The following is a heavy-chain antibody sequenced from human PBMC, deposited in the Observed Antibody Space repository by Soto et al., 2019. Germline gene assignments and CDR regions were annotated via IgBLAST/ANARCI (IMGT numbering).Heavy chain of an antibody. CDR1: GFTFSSYA. V-gene: IGHV3-64D*06. CDR3: VKDLGIAALGDFDY. D-gene: IGHD6-6*01. CDR2: ISSNGGST. Sequence: PVGSLRLSCSASGFTFSSYAMHWVRQAPGKGLEYVSAISSNGGSTYYADSVKGRFTISRDNSKNTLYLQMSSLRAEDTAVYYCVKDLGIAALGDFDYWGQGTLVTVSS. J-gene: IGHJ4*02.